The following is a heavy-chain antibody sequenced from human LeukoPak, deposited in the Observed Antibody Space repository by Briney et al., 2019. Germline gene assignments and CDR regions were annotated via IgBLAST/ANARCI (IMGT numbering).Heavy chain of an antibody. CDR2: INLSAGST. Sequence: ASVKVSCKASGYTFSRYYIHCVPQAPGQGLAWMGIINLSAGSTSYAQRFQGRVTMTRDTSTSTVHMELSSLRFDDTAVYYCAREGVTYYFDYWGQGTLVTVSS. D-gene: IGHD2-21*02. CDR3: AREGVTYYFDY. CDR1: GYTFSRYY. J-gene: IGHJ4*02. V-gene: IGHV1-46*01.